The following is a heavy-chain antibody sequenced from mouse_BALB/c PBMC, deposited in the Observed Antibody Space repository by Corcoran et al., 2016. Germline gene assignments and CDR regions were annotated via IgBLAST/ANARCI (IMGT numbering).Heavy chain of an antibody. Sequence: QVQLQQSGPELVKPGASVKISCKASGYSFTSYYIHWVKQRPGQGLEWIGWIFPGSGNTKYNEKFKGKATLTADTSSSTAYMQISSLTSEDSAVYFWAKTARSTYYFDSWCQGTTLTVSS. V-gene: IGHV1-66*01. D-gene: IGHD3-2*01. CDR3: AKTARSTYYFDS. J-gene: IGHJ2*01. CDR2: IFPGSGNT. CDR1: GYSFTSYY.